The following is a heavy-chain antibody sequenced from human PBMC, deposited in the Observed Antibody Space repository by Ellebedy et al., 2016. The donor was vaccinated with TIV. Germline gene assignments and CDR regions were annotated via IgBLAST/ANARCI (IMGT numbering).Heavy chain of an antibody. CDR1: GFNFSTYG. V-gene: IGHV3-23*01. Sequence: GESLKISCETSGFNFSTYGMNWVRQALGKGLEWVSTISQSPGITYYARSVKGRFTVSRDNSKNTVSLQMDSLRAEDTAIYYCAKSRAGDLFDSWGQGTLVTVSS. CDR2: ISQSPGIT. CDR3: AKSRAGDLFDS. D-gene: IGHD3-16*01. J-gene: IGHJ4*02.